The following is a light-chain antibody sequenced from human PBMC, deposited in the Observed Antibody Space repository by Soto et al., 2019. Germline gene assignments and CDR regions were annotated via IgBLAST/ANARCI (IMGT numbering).Light chain of an antibody. Sequence: EIVMTQSPVTLSVSPGERATLSCRASQSISDKPAWYQQKPGQAPRLLMFGASTRATGIPARFSGSGSGTDFTLTITGLQSEDFAVYYCQQYKSWPYTFGQGTKVDIK. CDR1: QSISDK. V-gene: IGKV3-15*01. J-gene: IGKJ2*01. CDR2: GAS. CDR3: QQYKSWPYT.